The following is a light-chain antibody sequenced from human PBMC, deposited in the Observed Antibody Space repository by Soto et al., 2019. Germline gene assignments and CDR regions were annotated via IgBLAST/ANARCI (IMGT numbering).Light chain of an antibody. CDR1: QSISDT. V-gene: IGKV3-15*01. J-gene: IGKJ1*01. CDR3: QQYNNWPWT. Sequence: EIVMTQSPATLSVSPGGGATLSCMASQSISDTLAWYQQKPGQAPRLLIYSASRRATGFPGRFSGSGSGTDFTLTISSLQSEDLAVYYCQQYNNWPWTFGQGTKVDIK. CDR2: SAS.